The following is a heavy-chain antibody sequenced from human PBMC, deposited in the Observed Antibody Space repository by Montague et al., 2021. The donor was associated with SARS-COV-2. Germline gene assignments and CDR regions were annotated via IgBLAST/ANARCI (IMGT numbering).Heavy chain of an antibody. V-gene: IGHV4-38-2*02. CDR2: FCHRGTK. CDR1: VHCVIDKYK. D-gene: IGHD2-21*01. CDR3: ARRHIVASNRALDY. J-gene: IGHJ4*02. Sequence: SETLSLTCTVYVHCVIDKYKCRWVEHTSEKQPQGLVVFCHRGTKYYNPSLKSRVTISVDTSNNQFSLKLTSVTAADTAVYCCARRHIVASNRALDYWGQGTLVTVSS.